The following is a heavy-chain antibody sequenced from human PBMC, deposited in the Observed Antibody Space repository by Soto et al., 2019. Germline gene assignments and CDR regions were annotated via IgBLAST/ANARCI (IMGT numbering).Heavy chain of an antibody. J-gene: IGHJ6*02. CDR3: ARVGPHTAMVKGMDV. CDR2: ISYDGSNK. V-gene: IGHV3-30-3*01. CDR1: GFTFSSYA. D-gene: IGHD5-18*01. Sequence: QVQLVESGGGVVQPGRSLRLSCAASGFTFSSYAMHWVRQAPGKGMEWVAVISYDGSNKYYADSVKGRFTISRDNSKNTLYLQMNSLRAEDTAVYYCARVGPHTAMVKGMDVWGPGTTVTVSS.